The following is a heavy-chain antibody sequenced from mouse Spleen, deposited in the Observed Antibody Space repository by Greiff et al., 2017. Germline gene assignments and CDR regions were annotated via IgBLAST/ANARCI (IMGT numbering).Heavy chain of an antibody. Sequence: QVQLKQPGAELVMPGASVKLSCKASGYTFTSYWMHWVKQRPGQGLEWIGEIDPSDSYTNYNQKFKGKATLTVDKSSSTAYMQLSSLTSEDSAVYYCAREGDSSGYVGFAYWGQGTLVTVSA. CDR1: GYTFTSYW. J-gene: IGHJ3*01. D-gene: IGHD3-2*01. CDR2: IDPSDSYT. CDR3: AREGDSSGYVGFAY. V-gene: IGHV1-69*01.